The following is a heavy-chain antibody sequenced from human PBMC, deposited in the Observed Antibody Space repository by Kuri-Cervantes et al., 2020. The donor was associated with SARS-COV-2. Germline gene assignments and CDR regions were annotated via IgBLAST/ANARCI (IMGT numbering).Heavy chain of an antibody. V-gene: IGHV4-39*01. CDR1: GGSISSSSYY. CDR2: IYYSGST. D-gene: IGHD3-3*01. CDR3: ARQMMSSITIFGVVITRNWFDP. J-gene: IGHJ5*02. Sequence: SETLSLTCTVSGGSISSSSYYWGWIRPPPGKGLEWIGSIYYSGSTYHNPTRKSRVTISVDTSKNQFSLKLSSMTAADTAVYYCARQMMSSITIFGVVITRNWFDPWGQGTLVTVSS.